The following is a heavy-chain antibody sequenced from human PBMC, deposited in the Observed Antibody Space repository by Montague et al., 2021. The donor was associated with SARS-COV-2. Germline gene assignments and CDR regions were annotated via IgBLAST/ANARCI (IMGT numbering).Heavy chain of an antibody. J-gene: IGHJ6*02. CDR1: GFTFGDYA. D-gene: IGHD4-17*01. Sequence: SLRLSCAASGFTFGDYAMSWVRQAPGKGLEWVGFIRSKAYGGTTEYAASVKGRFTISRDDSKSIAYLQMNSLKTEDTAVYYCTRDDGDGGEYYYYGMDVWGQGTTVTVSS. CDR3: TRDDGDGGEYYYYGMDV. CDR2: IRSKAYGGTT. V-gene: IGHV3-49*04.